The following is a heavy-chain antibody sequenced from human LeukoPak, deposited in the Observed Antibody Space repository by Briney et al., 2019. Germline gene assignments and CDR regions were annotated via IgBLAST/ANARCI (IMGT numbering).Heavy chain of an antibody. CDR3: ARTQYVLIVYYYYYMDV. V-gene: IGHV4-30-2*01. CDR1: GGSISSGAYY. J-gene: IGHJ6*03. Sequence: PSETLSLTCTVSGGSISSGAYYWRWVRQPPGKGLEWIGEINHGGSTNYNPSLKSRVTISVDTSKNQFSLKLDSVTAADTAVYYCARTQYVLIVYYYYYMDVWGEGTPVTVS. D-gene: IGHD4-11*01. CDR2: INHGGST.